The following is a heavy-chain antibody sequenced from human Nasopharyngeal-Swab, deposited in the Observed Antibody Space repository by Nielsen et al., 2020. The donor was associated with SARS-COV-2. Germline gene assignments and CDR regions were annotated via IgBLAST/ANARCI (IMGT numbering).Heavy chain of an antibody. D-gene: IGHD2-15*01. V-gene: IGHV1-18*01. Sequence: ASVKVSCKASGYSFISYGITWVRQAPGQGLEWMGWISADNGNTNYAQKYQGRVTMTTDTSTSTSYMELRRLRSDDTAVYYCAKTPEGYYYYYALDVWGQGTTVTVSS. CDR1: GYSFISYG. CDR2: ISADNGNT. J-gene: IGHJ6*02. CDR3: AKTPEGYYYYYALDV.